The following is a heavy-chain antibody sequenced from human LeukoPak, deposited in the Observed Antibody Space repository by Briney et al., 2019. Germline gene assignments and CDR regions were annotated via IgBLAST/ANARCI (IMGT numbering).Heavy chain of an antibody. CDR1: GYTFTGYY. D-gene: IGHD5-18*01. J-gene: IGHJ4*02. CDR2: INPNSGGT. V-gene: IGHV1-2*02. CDR3: ARDGVDGYGFMYYFDY. Sequence: ASVKVSCKASGYTFTGYYMHWVRQAPGQGLEWMGWINPNSGGTNYAQKFQGRVTMTRDTSISTAYMELSRLTSDDTALYYCARDGVDGYGFMYYFDYWGQGTLVTVSS.